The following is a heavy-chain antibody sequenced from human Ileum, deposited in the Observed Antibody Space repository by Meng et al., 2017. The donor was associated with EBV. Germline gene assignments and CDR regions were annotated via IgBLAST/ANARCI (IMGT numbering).Heavy chain of an antibody. CDR1: GFSFSIAW. Sequence: EVQRVGSGGGLVKPGGSLRLSCAVSGFSFSIAWMSWVRQAPGKGLEWVGRIKSKIHGGTTDTAAPVKGRFTTSRDDSENTLYLEMNSLKTEDTAVYYCVTEPHFAHWGQGTLVTVSS. CDR2: IKSKIHGGTT. J-gene: IGHJ4*02. CDR3: VTEPHFAH. V-gene: IGHV3-15*01.